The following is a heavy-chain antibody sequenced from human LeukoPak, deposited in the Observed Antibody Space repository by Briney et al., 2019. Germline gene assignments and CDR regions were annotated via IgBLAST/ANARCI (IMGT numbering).Heavy chain of an antibody. CDR1: GDSVSSNSAA. CDR2: TYYRSKWYN. Sequence: SQTLSLTCAISGDSVSSNSAAWIWIRQSPSRGLEWLGRTYYRSKWYNDYAVSVKSRITINPDTSKNQFSLQLNSVTPEDTAVYYCAGVLGKKDAFDIWGQGTMVTVSS. V-gene: IGHV6-1*01. D-gene: IGHD3-16*01. CDR3: AGVLGKKDAFDI. J-gene: IGHJ3*02.